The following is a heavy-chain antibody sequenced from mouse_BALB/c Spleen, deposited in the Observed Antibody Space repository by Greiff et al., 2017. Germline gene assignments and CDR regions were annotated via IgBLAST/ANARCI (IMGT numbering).Heavy chain of an antibody. CDR3: ARLGWAAWFGY. V-gene: IGHV1-80*01. CDR2: IYPGDGDT. J-gene: IGHJ3*01. Sequence: VQLQQSGAELVRPGSSVKISCKASGYAFSSYWMNWVKQRPGQGLEWIGQIYPGDGDTNYNGKFKGKATLTADKSSSTAYMQLSSLTSEDSAVYFCARLGWAAWFGYWGQGTLVTVSA. D-gene: IGHD3-3*01. CDR1: GYAFSSYW.